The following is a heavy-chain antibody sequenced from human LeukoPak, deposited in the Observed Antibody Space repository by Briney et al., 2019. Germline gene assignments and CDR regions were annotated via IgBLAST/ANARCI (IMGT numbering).Heavy chain of an antibody. D-gene: IGHD3-16*01. CDR1: GFSLTTYG. V-gene: IGHV3-30*02. J-gene: IGHJ5*02. CDR2: MRSDGTSK. Sequence: QPGGSLRLSCVASGFSLTTYGMLWVRQAPGKGLQWVAFMRSDGTSKYYGDSVEGRFTISRENSKSTLYLLMNSLSAEDTGIYYCAKDRPIKGGFDPWGQGTPVTVSS. CDR3: AKDRPIKGGFDP.